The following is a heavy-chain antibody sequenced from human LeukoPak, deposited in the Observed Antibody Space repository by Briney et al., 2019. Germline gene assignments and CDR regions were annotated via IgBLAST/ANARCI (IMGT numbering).Heavy chain of an antibody. V-gene: IGHV4-39*01. Sequence: SETLSLTCTVSGGSISSSSYYWGWIRQPPGKGLEWIGSIYYSGSTYYNPSLKSRVTISVDTSKNQFSLKLSSVTAADTAVYYCARRLAAATTAYYFDYWGQGTLVTVSS. CDR1: GGSISSSSYY. J-gene: IGHJ4*02. CDR3: ARRLAAATTAYYFDY. CDR2: IYYSGST. D-gene: IGHD6-13*01.